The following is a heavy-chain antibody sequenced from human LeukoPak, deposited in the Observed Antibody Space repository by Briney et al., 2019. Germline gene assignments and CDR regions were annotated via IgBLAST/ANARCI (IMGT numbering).Heavy chain of an antibody. D-gene: IGHD5-12*01. CDR1: GGSVSSGSYY. J-gene: IGHJ4*02. Sequence: SETLSLTCTVSGGSVSSGSYYWSWIRQPPGKGLECIGYIYYSGSTNYNPSLKSRVTISVDTSKNQFSLKRSCVAAADTAGYYCARERGGYSGSPYYFDYWGQGTLVTVSS. V-gene: IGHV4-61*01. CDR2: IYYSGST. CDR3: ARERGGYSGSPYYFDY.